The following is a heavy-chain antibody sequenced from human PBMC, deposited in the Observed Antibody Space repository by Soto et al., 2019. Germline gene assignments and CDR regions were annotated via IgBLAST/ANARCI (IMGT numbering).Heavy chain of an antibody. CDR1: GGTFSSYA. Sequence: GASVKVSCKASGGTFSSYAISWVRQAPGQGLEWMGGIIPIFGTANYAQKFQGRVTITADESTSTAYMELSSLRSEDTAVYYCARVDSPPHYYDSSGYYSGAFDIWVQGTMVTVSS. J-gene: IGHJ3*02. CDR2: IIPIFGTA. V-gene: IGHV1-69*13. CDR3: ARVDSPPHYYDSSGYYSGAFDI. D-gene: IGHD3-22*01.